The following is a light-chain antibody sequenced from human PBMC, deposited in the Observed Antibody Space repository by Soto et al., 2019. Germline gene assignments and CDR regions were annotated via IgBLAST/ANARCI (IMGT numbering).Light chain of an antibody. CDR3: QSYDSSLSGGV. CDR2: GNS. Sequence: QAVVTQPPSVSGAPGQRVTISCTGSSSNIGAGYDVHWYQQLPGTAPKLLIYGNSNRPSGVPDRFSGSKSGTSASLAITGLQAEDEADYYRQSYDSSLSGGVFGGGTKLTVL. CDR1: SSNIGAGYD. V-gene: IGLV1-40*01. J-gene: IGLJ2*01.